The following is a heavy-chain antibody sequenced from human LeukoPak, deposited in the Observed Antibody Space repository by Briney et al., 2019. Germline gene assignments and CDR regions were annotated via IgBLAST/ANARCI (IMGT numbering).Heavy chain of an antibody. CDR3: ARSRITIFGVVTP. V-gene: IGHV4-39*01. J-gene: IGHJ5*02. CDR1: GDSISSNSYY. CDR2: IYYSGST. Sequence: KPSETLSLTCTVSGDSISSNSYYWGWIRQPPGKGLEWIGSIYYSGSTYYNPSLKSRVTISVDTSKNQFSLKLSSVTAADTAVYYCARSRITIFGVVTPWGQGTLVTVSS. D-gene: IGHD3-3*01.